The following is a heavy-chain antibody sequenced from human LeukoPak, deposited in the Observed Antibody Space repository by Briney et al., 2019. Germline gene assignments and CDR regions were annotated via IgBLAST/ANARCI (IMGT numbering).Heavy chain of an antibody. J-gene: IGHJ4*02. CDR2: ISSSSSYI. CDR3: ARDFSSLYDILTGYIDY. Sequence: PGGSLRLSCAASGFTFSSYSMNWVRQAPGKGLEWVSSISSSSSYIYYADSVKGRFTISRDNAKNSLYLQMNSLRAEDTAVYYCARDFSSLYDILTGYIDYWGQGTLVTVSS. V-gene: IGHV3-21*01. D-gene: IGHD3-9*01. CDR1: GFTFSSYS.